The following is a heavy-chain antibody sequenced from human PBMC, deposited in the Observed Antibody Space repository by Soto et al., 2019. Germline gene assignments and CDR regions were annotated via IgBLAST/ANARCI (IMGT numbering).Heavy chain of an antibody. J-gene: IGHJ6*02. D-gene: IGHD2-15*01. Sequence: QVQLVQSGAEVKKPGSSVKVSCKASGGTFSSYAISWVRQAPGQGLEWMGGIIPIFGTAAYAQKFQGRVTISSEESTSTAYTELSTLRSEHTAVYYCAGPGFCSCSRCPLNYYYYYGMDIWGQGTTVTVSS. CDR2: IIPIFGTA. CDR3: AGPGFCSCSRCPLNYYYYYGMDI. CDR1: GGTFSSYA. V-gene: IGHV1-69*05.